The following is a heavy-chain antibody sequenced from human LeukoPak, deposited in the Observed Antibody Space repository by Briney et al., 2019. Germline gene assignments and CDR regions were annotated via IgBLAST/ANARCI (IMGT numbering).Heavy chain of an antibody. J-gene: IGHJ6*04. D-gene: IGHD2-2*01. CDR2: ISAYNGNT. Sequence: ASVKVSCKASGYTFTSYSISWVRQAPGQGLEWMGWISAYNGNTNYAQKLQGRVTMTTDTSTSTAYMELRSLRSDDTAVYYCARDIVVVPAVPYYGMDVWGKGTTVTVSS. CDR3: ARDIVVVPAVPYYGMDV. V-gene: IGHV1-18*04. CDR1: GYTFTSYS.